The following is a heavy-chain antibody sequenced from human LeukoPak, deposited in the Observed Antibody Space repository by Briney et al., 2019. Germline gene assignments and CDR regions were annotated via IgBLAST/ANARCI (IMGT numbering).Heavy chain of an antibody. CDR3: AQIGYGSGSYYPRFDF. CDR1: GGSFSGYY. CDR2: INHSGST. Sequence: SQTLSLTCAVYGGSFSGYYWSWIRHPPGKGLEWIGEINHSGSTNYNPSLKSRVTISVDTSKNQFSLKLSSVTAADTAVYYCAQIGYGSGSYYPRFDFWGQGTLVTVSS. J-gene: IGHJ4*02. D-gene: IGHD3-10*01. V-gene: IGHV4-34*01.